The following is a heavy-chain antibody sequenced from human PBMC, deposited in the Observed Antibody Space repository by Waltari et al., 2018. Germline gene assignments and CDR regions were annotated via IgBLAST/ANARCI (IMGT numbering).Heavy chain of an antibody. V-gene: IGHV3-23*01. Sequence: EVQLLESGGGLVQPGESLRLSCAASGFTFSSYVMIWVRQAPGKGLEWVSSISGSGGSTYYADSVKGRFTIPRDNIKDTLYLQMNRLRAEDTAVYYCALSPTWGQGTLVTVSS. J-gene: IGHJ5*02. CDR2: ISGSGGST. CDR1: GFTFSSYV. CDR3: ALSPT.